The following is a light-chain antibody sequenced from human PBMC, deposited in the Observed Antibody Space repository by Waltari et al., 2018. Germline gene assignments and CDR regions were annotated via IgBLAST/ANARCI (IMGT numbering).Light chain of an antibody. Sequence: QSALTQPASVSGSPGQSITISCTGTSSDVGGYKYVSWYQQHPGKAPKLMIYEVSNRPSGISSRFSGSKSGKMASLTISGLQAEDEADYYCSSYASSSTLWVFGGGTKLTVL. J-gene: IGLJ3*02. CDR2: EVS. V-gene: IGLV2-14*01. CDR3: SSYASSSTLWV. CDR1: SSDVGGYKY.